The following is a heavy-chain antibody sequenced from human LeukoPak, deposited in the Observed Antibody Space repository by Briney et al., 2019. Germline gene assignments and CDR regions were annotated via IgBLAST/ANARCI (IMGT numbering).Heavy chain of an antibody. D-gene: IGHD2-15*01. J-gene: IGHJ4*02. CDR1: GFTFRTYA. CDR3: AKEEPTATPFLGY. Sequence: PGGSLRLSCAASGFTFRTYAMSXXXXXPGXXXXXXXXXXSXXAXXXYTXXVKGXXXXXRXXSKNTLYLQMNSLRGDDTAVYYCAKEEPTATPFLGYWGQGTLVTVSP. CDR2: XXSXXAXX. V-gene: IGHV3-23*01.